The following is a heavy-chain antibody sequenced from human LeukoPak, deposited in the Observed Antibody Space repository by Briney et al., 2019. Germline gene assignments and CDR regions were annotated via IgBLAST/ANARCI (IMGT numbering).Heavy chain of an antibody. CDR3: ARGRSSWYGANNWFDP. D-gene: IGHD6-13*01. V-gene: IGHV1-8*02. J-gene: IGHJ5*02. CDR1: GGTFSSYA. Sequence: GASVKVSCKASGGTFSSYAINWVRQATGQGLEWMGWMDPSSGNTGYAQKVQGRVTMTRDTSISTAYMELSSLRSEDTAVYYCARGRSSWYGANNWFDPWGQGTLVTVSS. CDR2: MDPSSGNT.